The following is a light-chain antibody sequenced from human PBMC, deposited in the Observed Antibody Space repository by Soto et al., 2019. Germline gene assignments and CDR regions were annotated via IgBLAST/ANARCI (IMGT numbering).Light chain of an antibody. J-gene: IGKJ5*01. V-gene: IGKV1-5*03. Sequence: DIQMTQSPSTLSASVGDRVSITCRASQSINIWLAWYQQRPGKAPNLLIDKASSLQSGVPSRFSGSGSGTEFTLTISTVQPDDFATYYCQQYSTYRITFGQGTRLEIK. CDR2: KAS. CDR3: QQYSTYRIT. CDR1: QSINIW.